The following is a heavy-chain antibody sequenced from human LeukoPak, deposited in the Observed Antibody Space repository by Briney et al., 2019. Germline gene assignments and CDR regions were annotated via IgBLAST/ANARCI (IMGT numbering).Heavy chain of an antibody. V-gene: IGHV1-8*01. CDR1: GYTLTELS. J-gene: IGHJ4*02. D-gene: IGHD3-16*02. Sequence: GSSVKVSCKVSGYTLTELSMHWVRQATGQGLEWMGWMNPNSGNTGYAQKFQGRVTMTRNTSISTAYMELSSLRSEDTAVYYCARKNYDYVWGSYRQGYFDYWGQGTLVTVS. CDR2: MNPNSGNT. CDR3: ARKNYDYVWGSYRQGYFDY.